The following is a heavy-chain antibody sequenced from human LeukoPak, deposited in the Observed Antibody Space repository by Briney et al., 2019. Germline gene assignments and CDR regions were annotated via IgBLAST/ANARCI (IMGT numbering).Heavy chain of an antibody. Sequence: PGGSLRLSCTASGFTFSSFEMNWVRQAPGKGLEWGSYINFGGNTMYYTDSVKGRFTISRDNAKNSLYLQMNSLRAEDTAVYYCARDGRSSSSLNLWGQGTLVTVSS. V-gene: IGHV3-48*03. CDR3: ARDGRSSSSLNL. CDR2: INFGGNTM. CDR1: GFTFSSFE. D-gene: IGHD6-6*01. J-gene: IGHJ5*02.